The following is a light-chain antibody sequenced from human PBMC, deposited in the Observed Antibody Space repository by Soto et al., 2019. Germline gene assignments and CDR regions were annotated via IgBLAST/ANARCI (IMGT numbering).Light chain of an antibody. V-gene: IGKV1-5*01. J-gene: IGKJ2*01. Sequence: DIQMTQSPSTLSASVGDRVTITCRASQSISSWLAWYQQKPGKAPKLLIYDASSLESGVPSRFSGSGSGTEFTLPISSLQPADFATYYCHQYNSYSAYTFGQGTKLEIK. CDR3: HQYNSYSAYT. CDR1: QSISSW. CDR2: DAS.